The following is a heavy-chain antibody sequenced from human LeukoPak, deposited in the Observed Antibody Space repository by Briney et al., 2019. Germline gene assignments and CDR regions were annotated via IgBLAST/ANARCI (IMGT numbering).Heavy chain of an antibody. Sequence: ASVKVSCKASGYTFTGYYMHWVRQAPGQGLEWMGWINPNSGGTNYAQKFQGRVTMTRDTSISTAYMELSRLRSDDTAVYYCAPHYYDSSGYYLGEAANWFDPWGQGTLVTVSS. D-gene: IGHD3-22*01. CDR3: APHYYDSSGYYLGEAANWFDP. CDR2: INPNSGGT. CDR1: GYTFTGYY. J-gene: IGHJ5*02. V-gene: IGHV1-2*02.